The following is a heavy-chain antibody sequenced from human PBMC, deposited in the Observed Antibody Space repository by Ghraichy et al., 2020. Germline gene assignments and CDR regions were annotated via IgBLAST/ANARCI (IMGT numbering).Heavy chain of an antibody. CDR2: INSDGSST. Sequence: GGSLRLSCAASGFTFSSYWMHWVRQAPGKELVWVSRINSDGSSTSYADSVKGRFTISRDNAKNTLYLQMNSLRAEDTAVYYSVITDYYGMDVWGQGTTVTVSS. J-gene: IGHJ6*02. CDR1: GFTFSSYW. V-gene: IGHV3-74*01. D-gene: IGHD3-22*01. CDR3: VITDYYGMDV.